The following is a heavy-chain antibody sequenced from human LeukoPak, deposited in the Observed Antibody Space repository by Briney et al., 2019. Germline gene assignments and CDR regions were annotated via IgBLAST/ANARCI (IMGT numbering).Heavy chain of an antibody. CDR3: ARSPHILTGENFDY. Sequence: ASVKVSCKASGYTFTGYYMHWARQAPGQGLEWMGWINPNSGGTNYAQKFQGRVTMTRDTSISTAYMELSRLRSDDTAVYYCARSPHILTGENFDYWGQGTLVTVSS. CDR1: GYTFTGYY. D-gene: IGHD3-9*01. CDR2: INPNSGGT. J-gene: IGHJ4*02. V-gene: IGHV1-2*02.